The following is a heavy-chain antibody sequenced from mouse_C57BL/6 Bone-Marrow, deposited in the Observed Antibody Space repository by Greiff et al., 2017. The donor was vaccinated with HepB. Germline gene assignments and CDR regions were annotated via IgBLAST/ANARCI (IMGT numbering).Heavy chain of an antibody. J-gene: IGHJ2*01. CDR2: ISSGGSYT. V-gene: IGHV5-6*01. D-gene: IGHD2-2*01. CDR1: GFTFSSYG. CDR3: ARPQWFGSGYGRFGY. Sequence: EVQLVESGGDLVKPGGSLKLSCAASGFTFSSYGMSWVRQTPDKRLEWVATISSGGSYTYYTDSVKGRFTITRDKAKNTLYLQMSSLKSEDTAMYYCARPQWFGSGYGRFGYWGQGTTLTVSS.